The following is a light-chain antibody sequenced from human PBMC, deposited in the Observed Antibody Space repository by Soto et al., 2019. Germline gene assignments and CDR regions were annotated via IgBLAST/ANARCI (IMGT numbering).Light chain of an antibody. Sequence: ELVMTQSPDTLSVSPGERATLSCRASQSVSSNLAWYQQKPGQAPRLLIYGASTRATGIPARFSGSGSGTEFTLTISSLQSEDFAVYYCQQYNNWPRTFGQGTKVDIK. CDR2: GAS. CDR3: QQYNNWPRT. CDR1: QSVSSN. J-gene: IGKJ1*01. V-gene: IGKV3-15*01.